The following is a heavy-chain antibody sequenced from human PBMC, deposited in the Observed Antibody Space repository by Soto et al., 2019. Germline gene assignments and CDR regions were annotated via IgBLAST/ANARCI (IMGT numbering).Heavy chain of an antibody. CDR2: INPNSGGT. Sequence: QVQLVQSGAEVKKPGASVKVSCKASGYTFTCYYMHWVRQAPGQGLEWMGWINPNSGGTNYAQKFQGRVTMTRDTSLSTAYMDLSRLRSDDTAVYYCAREEAIMVYAPGWFDPWGQGTLVTVSS. CDR1: GYTFTCYY. D-gene: IGHD2-8*01. J-gene: IGHJ5*02. V-gene: IGHV1-2*02. CDR3: AREEAIMVYAPGWFDP.